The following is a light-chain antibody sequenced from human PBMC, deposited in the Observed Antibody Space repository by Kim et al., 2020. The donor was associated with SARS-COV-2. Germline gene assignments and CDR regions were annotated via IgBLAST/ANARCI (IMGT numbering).Light chain of an antibody. V-gene: IGKV3-20*01. Sequence: EIVLTQSPGTLSLSPGERATLSCSASQSVSSTYLVWYQQKPGQAPRLLMYGASSRATGIPDRFSGSGSGTDFSLTISRLEPEDFAVYYCQQYGSSPPWTFGQGTKVDIK. CDR2: GAS. CDR3: QQYGSSPPWT. CDR1: QSVSSTY. J-gene: IGKJ1*01.